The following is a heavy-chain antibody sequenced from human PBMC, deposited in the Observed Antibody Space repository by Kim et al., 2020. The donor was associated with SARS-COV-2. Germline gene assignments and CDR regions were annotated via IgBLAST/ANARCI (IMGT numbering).Heavy chain of an antibody. J-gene: IGHJ2*01. CDR3: AKDRVNHGLGDEHSFDL. Sequence: VKGRFTISRDNAKNSLYLQMNSLRAEDTALYYCAKDRVNHGLGDEHSFDLWGRGTLVTVSS. V-gene: IGHV3-9*01. D-gene: IGHD3-16*01.